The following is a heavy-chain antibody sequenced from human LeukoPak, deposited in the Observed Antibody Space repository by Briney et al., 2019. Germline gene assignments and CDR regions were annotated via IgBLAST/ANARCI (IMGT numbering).Heavy chain of an antibody. CDR3: ARDVYSSTWHPDAFDI. V-gene: IGHV4-39*07. J-gene: IGHJ3*02. CDR1: GGSISSGSYF. CDR2: ISYSGTT. Sequence: KPSETLSLTCSVSGGSISSGSYFWGWIRQPPGKGLEWIGGISYSGTTYFNPSLKSRVTISLDTSKNQFSLKLSSVSAADTAVYYCARDVYSSTWHPDAFDIWGQGTMVTVSS. D-gene: IGHD6-13*01.